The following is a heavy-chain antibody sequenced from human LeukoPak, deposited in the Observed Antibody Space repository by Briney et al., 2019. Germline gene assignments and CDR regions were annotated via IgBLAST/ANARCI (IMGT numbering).Heavy chain of an antibody. CDR2: INHSGST. Sequence: SETLSLTCAVYGGSISGYYWSWIRQPPGKGLEWIGEINHSGSTNYNPSLKSRVTISVDTSKNQFSLKLSSVTAADTAVYYCARLVAAQWLGRFDYWGQGTLVTVSS. J-gene: IGHJ4*02. D-gene: IGHD6-19*01. CDR1: GGSISGYY. V-gene: IGHV4-34*01. CDR3: ARLVAAQWLGRFDY.